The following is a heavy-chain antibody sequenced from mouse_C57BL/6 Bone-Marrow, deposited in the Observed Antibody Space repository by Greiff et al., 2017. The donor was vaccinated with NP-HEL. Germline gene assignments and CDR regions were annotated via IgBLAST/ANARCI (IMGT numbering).Heavy chain of an antibody. CDR1: GYTFTDYN. D-gene: IGHD2-12*01. CDR3: ARTIRRGYYFDY. J-gene: IGHJ2*01. V-gene: IGHV1-18*01. CDR2: INPNNGGT. Sequence: VQLKESGPELVKPGASVKIPCKASGYTFTDYNMDWVKQSHGKSLEWIGDINPNNGGTIYNQKFKGKATLTVDKSSSTAYMELRSLTSEDTAVYYCARTIRRGYYFDYWGQGTTLTVSS.